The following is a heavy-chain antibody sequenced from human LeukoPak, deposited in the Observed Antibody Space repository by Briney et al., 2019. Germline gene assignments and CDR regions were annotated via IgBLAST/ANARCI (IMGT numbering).Heavy chain of an antibody. CDR1: GFTFSSYA. CDR2: ISGSGGNT. V-gene: IGHV3-23*01. D-gene: IGHD2-15*01. J-gene: IGHJ4*02. CDR3: AKVGRGFGRKEDFDY. Sequence: GGSLRLSCAASGFTFSSYAMSWVRQAPGKGLEWVSAISGSGGNTYYADSVKGRFTISRDNSMNTLYLQMNSLRAEDTAVYSCAKVGRGFGRKEDFDYWGQGTLVTVSS.